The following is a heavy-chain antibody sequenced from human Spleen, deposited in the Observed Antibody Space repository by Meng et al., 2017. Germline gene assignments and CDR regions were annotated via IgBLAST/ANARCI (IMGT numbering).Heavy chain of an antibody. V-gene: IGHV3-23*01. Sequence: GGSLRLSCAVSGFTFSDSAMSWVRQAPGKGLEYVSGISIIGHNTYYADSVQGRFTISRDNSRNTLYLQMNSLRAEDTAVYYCARGRKYCSGGSCYLVYFDYWGQGTLVTVSS. CDR3: ARGRKYCSGGSCYLVYFDY. CDR1: GFTFSDSA. J-gene: IGHJ4*02. CDR2: ISIIGHNT. D-gene: IGHD2-15*01.